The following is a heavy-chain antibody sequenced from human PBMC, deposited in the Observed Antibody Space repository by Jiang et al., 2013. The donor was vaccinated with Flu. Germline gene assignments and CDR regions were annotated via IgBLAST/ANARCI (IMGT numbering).Heavy chain of an antibody. J-gene: IGHJ3*01. CDR1: GYTFTSND. CDR3: ARGTATGYDDAFDF. CDR2: ITPKTGKT. D-gene: IGHD5-12*01. V-gene: IGHV1-8*01. Sequence: SGAEVKKPGASVKVSCKTSGYTFTSNDISWVRQAPGQGLEWLGWITPKTGKTGYPQKFQGRVTLTSNTAIRTAYMEIHTLTSDDTAVYYCARGTATGYDDAFDFWGPGTMVTVSS.